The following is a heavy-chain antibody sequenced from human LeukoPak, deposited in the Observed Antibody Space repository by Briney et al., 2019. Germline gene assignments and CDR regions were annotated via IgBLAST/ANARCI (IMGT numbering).Heavy chain of an antibody. D-gene: IGHD3-22*01. V-gene: IGHV1-46*01. CDR2: FNPGDGTT. J-gene: IGHJ4*02. Sequence: GASVKVSCKASGYTFTGYYIHWVGKAPGQGLEGMGIFNPGDGTTSYAQKFQGRVTMTRDTSTSTVYMELRSLRSEDTAVYYCARAPANKYDSRLSEDYWGQGTLVTVSS. CDR3: ARAPANKYDSRLSEDY. CDR1: GYTFTGYY.